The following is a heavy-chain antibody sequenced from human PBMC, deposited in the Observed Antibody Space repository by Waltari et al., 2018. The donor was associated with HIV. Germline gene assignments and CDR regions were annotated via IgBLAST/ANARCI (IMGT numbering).Heavy chain of an antibody. D-gene: IGHD3-3*02. J-gene: IGHJ4*02. CDR2: INSDGSSR. CDR1: GVSLGHHW. Sequence: VQLVASGGGSIKTGGSLRLSCASSGVSLGHHWMDCVRKVPGKGLVGVARINSDGSSRNDEDAVKGRFVSSRDNARNTVYLQLNNLKVEDTAVYFCARASHYIEFSTFDGDYYFDFWGRGTRVAVSS. CDR3: ARASHYIEFSTFDGDYYFDF. V-gene: IGHV3-74*01.